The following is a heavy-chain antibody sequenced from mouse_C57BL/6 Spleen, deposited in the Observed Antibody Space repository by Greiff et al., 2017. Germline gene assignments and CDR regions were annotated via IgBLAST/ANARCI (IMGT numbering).Heavy chain of an antibody. J-gene: IGHJ2*01. CDR2: IDPSDSYT. CDR3: ARRRNDGYFYFDY. CDR1: GYTFTRYC. V-gene: IGHV1-69*01. D-gene: IGHD2-3*01. Sequence: QVQLKQPGAELVMPGASVKLSCKASGYTFTRYCMHWVKQRPGQGLEWIGEIDPSDSYTNYNQKFKGKSTWTVDKSSSTAYMQLSSLTSEDSAVSYGARRRNDGYFYFDYWGQGTTLTVSS.